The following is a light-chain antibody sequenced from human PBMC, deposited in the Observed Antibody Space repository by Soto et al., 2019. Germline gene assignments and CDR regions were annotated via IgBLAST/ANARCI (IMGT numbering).Light chain of an antibody. J-gene: IGKJ1*01. V-gene: IGKV1-39*01. CDR3: QQTDSTPQT. CDR1: QSIRYY. Sequence: DIKMTQSPSSLSASVGDRVTISCRASQSIRYYLSWYQQKPGTAPKLLIRAASTLQSGVPSRFSGSGSGTDFTLTISSLQIEDFATYFCQQTDSTPQTFGQGTNVEI. CDR2: AAS.